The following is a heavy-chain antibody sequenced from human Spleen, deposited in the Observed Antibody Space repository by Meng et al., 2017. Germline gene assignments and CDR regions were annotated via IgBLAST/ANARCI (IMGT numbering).Heavy chain of an antibody. V-gene: IGHV3-21*01. Sequence: GESLKISCAASGFTFSSYSMNWVRQAPGKGLERVSSLSPTSSYISYADSVKGRFTISRDNAKNSLYLQMNSLRAEDTAVYYCASQMLWEHIDSWGHGTLVTVSS. CDR2: LSPTSSYI. D-gene: IGHD1-26*01. J-gene: IGHJ5*01. CDR1: GFTFSSYS. CDR3: ASQMLWEHIDS.